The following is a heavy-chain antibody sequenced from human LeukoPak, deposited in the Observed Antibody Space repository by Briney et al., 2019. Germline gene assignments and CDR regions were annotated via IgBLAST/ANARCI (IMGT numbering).Heavy chain of an antibody. Sequence: SETLSLTCAVSGGSMSSYYWSWIRQPAGKGLEWIGRIYTSGSTNYNPSLKSRVTMSVDTSKNQFSLKLSSVTAADTAVYYCARVRTMIEYYLDVWGKGTTVTVSS. D-gene: IGHD3-22*01. CDR1: GGSMSSYY. V-gene: IGHV4-4*07. J-gene: IGHJ6*03. CDR3: ARVRTMIEYYLDV. CDR2: IYTSGST.